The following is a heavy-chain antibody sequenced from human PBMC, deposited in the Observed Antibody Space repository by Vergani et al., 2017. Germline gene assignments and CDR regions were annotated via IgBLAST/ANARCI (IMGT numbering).Heavy chain of an antibody. Sequence: EVQLLESGGNLIQPGGSLRLSCGASGFTFSSYAMTWVRLAPGKGLEWVSAISGSGGSTYYADSVKGRFTISRDNSKNTLYLQMNSLRAEDTAVYYCAKQFSTVVTPFDYWGQGTLVTVSS. CDR2: ISGSGGST. CDR3: AKQFSTVVTPFDY. V-gene: IGHV3-23*01. CDR1: GFTFSSYA. D-gene: IGHD4-23*01. J-gene: IGHJ4*02.